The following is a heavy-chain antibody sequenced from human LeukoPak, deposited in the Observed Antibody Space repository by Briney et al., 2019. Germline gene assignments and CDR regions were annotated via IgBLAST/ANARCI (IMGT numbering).Heavy chain of an antibody. Sequence: GGSLRLSCAASGFTLSSYSMNWVRQAPGKGLEWVSSISSSSSYIYYADSVKGRFTISRDNAKNSLYLQMNSLRAEDTAVYYCARGETWIQLWLGDYFDYWGQGTLVTVSS. CDR1: GFTLSSYS. V-gene: IGHV3-21*01. J-gene: IGHJ4*02. CDR3: ARGETWIQLWLGDYFDY. CDR2: ISSSSSYI. D-gene: IGHD5-18*01.